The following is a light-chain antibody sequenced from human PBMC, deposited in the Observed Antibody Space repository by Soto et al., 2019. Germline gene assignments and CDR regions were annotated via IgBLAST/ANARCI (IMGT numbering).Light chain of an antibody. CDR3: QSYDNSPSTYV. V-gene: IGLV1-40*01. CDR2: ANS. Sequence: GRAPKLLIYANSIRPAGIPDRFSGSKSGTSASLAITGLQAEDEADYYCQSYDNSPSTYVFGTGTKV. J-gene: IGLJ1*01.